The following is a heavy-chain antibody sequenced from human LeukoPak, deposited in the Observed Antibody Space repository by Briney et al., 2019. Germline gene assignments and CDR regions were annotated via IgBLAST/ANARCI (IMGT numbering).Heavy chain of an antibody. J-gene: IGHJ6*02. CDR2: INSSGSTI. CDR1: GFTFSDYY. CDR3: ARELAPYYYYYGMDV. Sequence: GGSLRLSCAASGFTFSDYYMSWIRQAPGKGLEWVSYINSSGSTIYYADSVKGRFTISRDNAKNSLYLQMNSLRAEDTAVYYCARELAPYYYYYGMDVWGQGTTVTVSS. D-gene: IGHD1-1*01. V-gene: IGHV3-11*01.